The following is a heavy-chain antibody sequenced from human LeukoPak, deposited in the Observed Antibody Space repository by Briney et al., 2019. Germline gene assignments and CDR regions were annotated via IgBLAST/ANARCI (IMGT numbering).Heavy chain of an antibody. CDR3: ARDLYYDFWSGLGAHYYMDV. D-gene: IGHD3-3*01. J-gene: IGHJ6*03. V-gene: IGHV1-24*01. CDR1: GYTLTELS. Sequence: ASVKVSCKVSGYTLTELSMHWERQAPGKGLEWMGGFDPEDGETIYAQKFQGRVTMTRDTSTSTVYMELSSLRSEDTAVYYCARDLYYDFWSGLGAHYYMDVWGKGTTVTVSS. CDR2: FDPEDGET.